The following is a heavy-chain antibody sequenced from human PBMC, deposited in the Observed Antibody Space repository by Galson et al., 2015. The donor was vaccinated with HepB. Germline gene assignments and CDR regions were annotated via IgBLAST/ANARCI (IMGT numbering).Heavy chain of an antibody. Sequence: CAISGDSVSSNSAAWNWIRQSPSRGLEWLGRTYYRSKWYNDYAVSVKSRITINPDTSKNQFSLQLNSVTPEDTAVYYCARSRPKVYDFWSGYPYYYYYYYMDVWGKGTTVTVSS. V-gene: IGHV6-1*01. D-gene: IGHD3-3*01. CDR2: TYYRSKWYN. CDR1: GDSVSSNSAA. CDR3: ARSRPKVYDFWSGYPYYYYYYYMDV. J-gene: IGHJ6*03.